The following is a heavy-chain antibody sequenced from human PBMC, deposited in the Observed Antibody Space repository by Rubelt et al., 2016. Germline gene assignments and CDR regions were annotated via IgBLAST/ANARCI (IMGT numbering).Heavy chain of an antibody. J-gene: IGHJ6*03. CDR2: IWYDGSDK. CDR3: AKDLHYHYYYMEV. CDR1: GFTFSSYG. Sequence: PGRSLRLSCAASGFTFSSYGLHWVRQAPGKGLEWVAVIWYDGSDKFYADSVRGRFIISRDNSRNTLDLQMNSLRPEDTAVYFCAKDLHYHYYYMEVWGKGTTVIVSS. V-gene: IGHV3-33*06.